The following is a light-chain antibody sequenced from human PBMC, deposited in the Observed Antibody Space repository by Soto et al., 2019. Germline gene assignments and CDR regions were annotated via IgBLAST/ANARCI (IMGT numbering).Light chain of an antibody. CDR2: ANN. J-gene: IGLJ2*01. Sequence: QSVLTQPPSVSGAPGQRVTISCTGSSSNIGAGYDVHWYQHLPGTAPKLLIYANNNRPSGVPDRFSGSKSGTSASLAITGLQAEDVADYYCQSYDSSLNGVVFGGGTKVTVL. CDR1: SSNIGAGYD. CDR3: QSYDSSLNGVV. V-gene: IGLV1-40*01.